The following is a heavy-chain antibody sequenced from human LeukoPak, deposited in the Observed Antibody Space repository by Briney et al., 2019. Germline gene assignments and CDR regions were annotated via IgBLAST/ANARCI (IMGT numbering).Heavy chain of an antibody. CDR3: ARLKATVSIHAYFDY. CDR2: IDHSGST. D-gene: IGHD4-17*01. CDR1: GGSFSSYY. Sequence: SETLSLTCTVSGGSFSSYYWTWIRQPPGKGLGWIGYIDHSGSTNYNPSLKSRVTISSDTSKNQFSLELSSVTAADTAVYYCARLKATVSIHAYFDYWGQGTLVTVSS. V-gene: IGHV4-59*01. J-gene: IGHJ4*02.